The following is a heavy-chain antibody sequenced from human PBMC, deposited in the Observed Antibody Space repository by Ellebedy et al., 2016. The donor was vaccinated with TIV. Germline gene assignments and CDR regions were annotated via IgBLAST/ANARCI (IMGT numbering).Heavy chain of an antibody. V-gene: IGHV4-59*01. Sequence: SETLSLTCAVYGGSFSGYYWSWIRQPPGKGLEWIGYIYYSGSTNYNPSLKSRVTISVDTSKNQFSLRLSSVTAADTAVYYCARSFTAVTAHYNWFDPWGQGTLVTVSS. CDR1: GGSFSGYY. CDR2: IYYSGST. D-gene: IGHD2-21*02. CDR3: ARSFTAVTAHYNWFDP. J-gene: IGHJ5*02.